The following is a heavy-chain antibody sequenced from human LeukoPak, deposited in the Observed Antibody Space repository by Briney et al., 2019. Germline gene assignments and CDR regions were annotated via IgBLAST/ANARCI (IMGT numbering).Heavy chain of an antibody. D-gene: IGHD3-3*01. CDR2: INPNSGGT. Sequence: ASVRVSCKASGYTFTGYYMHWVRQAPGQGLEWMGWINPNSGGTNYAQKFQGRVTMTRGTSISTAYMELSRLSSDDTAVYYCARDFGVVIINFDYWGQGTLVTVSS. V-gene: IGHV1-2*02. CDR3: ARDFGVVIINFDY. J-gene: IGHJ4*02. CDR1: GYTFTGYY.